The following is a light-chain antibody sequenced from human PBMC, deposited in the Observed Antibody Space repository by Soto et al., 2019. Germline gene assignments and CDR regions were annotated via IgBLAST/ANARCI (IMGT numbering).Light chain of an antibody. V-gene: IGKV1-5*03. CDR2: KAS. CDR1: QSISSW. J-gene: IGKJ2*01. CDR3: QQYNSYSYT. Sequence: DIQMTQSPSTLSASVGDRVTITCRASQSISSWLAWYQQKPGKAPKLLIYKASSLESGVPSCFSGSGSGTEFTLTISSLQPDDFATYYCQQYNSYSYTFGQGTKLEIK.